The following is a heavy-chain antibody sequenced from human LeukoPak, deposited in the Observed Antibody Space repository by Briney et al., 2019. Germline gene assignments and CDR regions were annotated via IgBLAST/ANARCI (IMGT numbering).Heavy chain of an antibody. CDR3: ARGGRPDS. Sequence: GGSLRLSCAASGFTFRISWMSWVRQALGKGLEWVASIKEDGSEKNYVDSVKGRFTISRDNDNNSLYLHMNSLRVDDTAFYYCARGGRPDSWGQGTLVTVSS. CDR2: IKEDGSEK. J-gene: IGHJ5*01. V-gene: IGHV3-7*04. CDR1: GFTFRISW. D-gene: IGHD1-26*01.